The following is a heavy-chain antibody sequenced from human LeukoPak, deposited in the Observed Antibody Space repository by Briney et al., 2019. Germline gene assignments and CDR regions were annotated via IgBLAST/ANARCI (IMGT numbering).Heavy chain of an antibody. Sequence: GGSLRLSCAASGFTFSSYAMNWVRQAPGKGLEWVSFISSSSSSIYYADSVKGRFTISRDNAKNSLYLEMNSLRAEDTAVYYCARYYGGNSACDYWGQGTLVTVSS. V-gene: IGHV3-48*01. CDR2: ISSSSSSI. D-gene: IGHD4-23*01. CDR1: GFTFSSYA. CDR3: ARYYGGNSACDY. J-gene: IGHJ4*02.